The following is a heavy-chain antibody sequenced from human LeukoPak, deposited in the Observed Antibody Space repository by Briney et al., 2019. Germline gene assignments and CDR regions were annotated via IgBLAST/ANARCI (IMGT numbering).Heavy chain of an antibody. CDR1: GFTFSSYA. Sequence: GGSLRLSCAASGFTFSSYAISWVRQGPGKGLEWVSAITGPVGGPYYADSVRGRFTISRDKSKHTLYLQMNSLRAEDTAVYYCASLGTSAYDSGSYRSGDYWGQGTLVTVSS. CDR3: ASLGTSAYDSGSYRSGDY. D-gene: IGHD3-10*01. V-gene: IGHV3-23*01. CDR2: ITGPVGGP. J-gene: IGHJ4*02.